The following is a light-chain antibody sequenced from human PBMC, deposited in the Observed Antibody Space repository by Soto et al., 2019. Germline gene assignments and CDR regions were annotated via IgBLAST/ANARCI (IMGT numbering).Light chain of an antibody. J-gene: IGLJ1*01. CDR2: DVT. CDR1: SSDVGGCNY. V-gene: IGLV2-14*03. Sequence: QSVLTQPASVSGSPGQSITISCTGTSSDVGGCNYVSWYQHHPGKAPKLMIYDVTYRPSGVSNRFSGSKSGNTASLTISGLQAEDEADYYCTSYTSSSTRVLGTATKVTVL. CDR3: TSYTSSSTRV.